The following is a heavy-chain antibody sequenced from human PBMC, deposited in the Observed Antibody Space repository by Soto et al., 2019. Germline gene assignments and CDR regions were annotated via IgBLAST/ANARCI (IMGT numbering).Heavy chain of an antibody. Sequence: SETLSLTCTVSGGSISSSSYYWGWIRQPPGKGLEWIGSIYYSGSTYYNPSLKSRVTISVDTSKNQFSLKLSSVTAADTAVYYCARGVRSKRSSRYDYYYYYYMDVWGKGTTVTVSS. D-gene: IGHD6-13*01. CDR2: IYYSGST. V-gene: IGHV4-39*07. J-gene: IGHJ6*03. CDR3: ARGVRSKRSSRYDYYYYYYMDV. CDR1: GGSISSSSYY.